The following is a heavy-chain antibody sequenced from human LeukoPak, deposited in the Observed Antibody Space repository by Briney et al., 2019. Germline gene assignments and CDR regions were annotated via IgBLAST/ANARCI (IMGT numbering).Heavy chain of an antibody. V-gene: IGHV3-21*01. J-gene: IGHJ6*02. CDR2: ISSSSSYI. Sequence: PGGSLRLSCAASGFTFSSYSMNWVRQAPGKGLEWVSSISSSSSYIYYADSVKGRFTISRDNAKNSLYLQMNSLRAEDTAVYYCARLSGIAVVGTRVYGMDVWGQGTTVTVSS. CDR3: ARLSGIAVVGTRVYGMDV. CDR1: GFTFSSYS. D-gene: IGHD6-19*01.